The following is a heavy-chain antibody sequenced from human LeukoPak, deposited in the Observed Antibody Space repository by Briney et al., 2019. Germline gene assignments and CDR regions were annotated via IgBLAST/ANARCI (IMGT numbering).Heavy chain of an antibody. Sequence: SVKVSCKASGGTFSSYAISWVRQAPGQGLEWMGGIIPIFGTANYAQKLQGRVTMTTDTSTSTAYMELRSLRSDDTAVYYCARHLGCSSTSCPKGYWGQGTLVTVSS. D-gene: IGHD2-2*01. V-gene: IGHV1-69*05. J-gene: IGHJ4*02. CDR1: GGTFSSYA. CDR3: ARHLGCSSTSCPKGY. CDR2: IIPIFGTA.